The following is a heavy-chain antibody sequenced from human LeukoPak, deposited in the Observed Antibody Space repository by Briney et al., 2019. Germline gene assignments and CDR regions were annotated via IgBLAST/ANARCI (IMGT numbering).Heavy chain of an antibody. CDR2: ISYDGSNE. D-gene: IGHD2-15*01. Sequence: GGSLRLSCAASGFTFSDCGMHWVSQAPGKGLEWVTVISYDGSNEYYADSVKGRFTISRDNSKNTLSLQMSSLRAEDTAVYYCAKDRGYCSGGSCYSWFDYWGQGTLVTVSS. CDR1: GFTFSDCG. J-gene: IGHJ4*02. V-gene: IGHV3-30*18. CDR3: AKDRGYCSGGSCYSWFDY.